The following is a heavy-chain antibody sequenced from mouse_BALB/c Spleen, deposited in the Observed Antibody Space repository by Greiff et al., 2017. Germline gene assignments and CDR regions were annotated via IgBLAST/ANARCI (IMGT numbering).Heavy chain of an antibody. J-gene: IGHJ2*01. CDR1: GFAFSSYD. CDR3: ARLGRLSYYFDY. Sequence: EVQVVESGGGLVKPGGSLKLSCAASGFAFSSYDMSWVRQTPEQRLEWVAYISSGGGSTYYPDTVKGRFTISRDNAKNTLYLQMSSLKSEDTAMYYCARLGRLSYYFDYWGQGTTLTVSS. CDR2: ISSGGGST. V-gene: IGHV5-12-1*01. D-gene: IGHD3-2*02.